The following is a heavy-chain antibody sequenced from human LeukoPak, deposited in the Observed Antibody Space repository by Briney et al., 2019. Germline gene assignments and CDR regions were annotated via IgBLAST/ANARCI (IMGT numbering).Heavy chain of an antibody. V-gene: IGHV4-38-2*02. CDR3: ARVTGAVAGTDFDY. CDR1: GYSISSGYY. CDR2: IYHSGST. J-gene: IGHJ4*02. Sequence: SETLSLTCTVSGYSISSGYYWGWIRQPPGKGLEWIGSIYHSGSTYYNPSLKSRVTISVDTSKNHFSLNLSSVTAADTAVYYCARVTGAVAGTDFDYWGQGTLVTVSS. D-gene: IGHD6-19*01.